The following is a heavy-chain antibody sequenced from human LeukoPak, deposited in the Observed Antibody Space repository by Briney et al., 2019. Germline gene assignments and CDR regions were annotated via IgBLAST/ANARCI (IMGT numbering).Heavy chain of an antibody. CDR2: ISVYNGNT. Sequence: ASVKVSCKASGYIFTSYGIIWVRQAPGQGLEWMGWISVYNGNTNYPQRLQGRVTMTTDTSTTTAYMELRSLRSDDTAVYYCARDINGYYYDSHGYYPTDLWGQGTLVTVSS. V-gene: IGHV1-18*01. J-gene: IGHJ5*02. D-gene: IGHD3-22*01. CDR1: GYIFTSYG. CDR3: ARDINGYYYDSHGYYPTDL.